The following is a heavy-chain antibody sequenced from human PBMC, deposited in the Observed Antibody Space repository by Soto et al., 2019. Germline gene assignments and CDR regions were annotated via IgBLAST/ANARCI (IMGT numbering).Heavy chain of an antibody. V-gene: IGHV2-5*02. Sequence: QITLKESGPPLVKPTQTLTLTCTFSGFSLSTSGVGVGWIRQPPGKALEWLALIYWDDDKRYSPSLKSRLTITKDTSKNQVVLTMTNMDPVDTATYYCAHVRNQLPHYDFWSGYSPYFDYWGQGTLVTVSS. CDR3: AHVRNQLPHYDFWSGYSPYFDY. D-gene: IGHD3-3*01. CDR2: IYWDDDK. CDR1: GFSLSTSGVG. J-gene: IGHJ4*02.